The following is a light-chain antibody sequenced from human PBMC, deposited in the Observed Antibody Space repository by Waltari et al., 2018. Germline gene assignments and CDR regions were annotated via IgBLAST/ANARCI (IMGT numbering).Light chain of an antibody. CDR1: QSVGSSS. CDR3: QQNGTLPAT. Sequence: EIVLTQSPGTASLSPGERVTLSCRASQSVGSSSLAWYQQKPGQAPRLVIYRASRRATGIPDRCRGSGSGTDFSLTISRLEPEDLAVYYCQQNGTLPATFGQGTKVEIK. J-gene: IGKJ1*01. V-gene: IGKV3-20*01. CDR2: RAS.